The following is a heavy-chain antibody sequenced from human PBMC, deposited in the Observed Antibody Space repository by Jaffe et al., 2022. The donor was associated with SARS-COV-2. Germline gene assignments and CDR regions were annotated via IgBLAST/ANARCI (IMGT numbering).Heavy chain of an antibody. CDR1: GFTFSSYW. D-gene: IGHD1-20*01. CDR2: INSDGSST. Sequence: EVQLVESGGGLVQPGGSLRLSCAASGFTFSSYWMHWVRQAPGKGLVWVSRINSDGSSTSYADSVKGRFTISRDNAKNTLYLQMNSLRAEDTAVYYCAREAIFNWNRPPFDYWGQGTLVTVSS. J-gene: IGHJ4*02. CDR3: AREAIFNWNRPPFDY. V-gene: IGHV3-74*01.